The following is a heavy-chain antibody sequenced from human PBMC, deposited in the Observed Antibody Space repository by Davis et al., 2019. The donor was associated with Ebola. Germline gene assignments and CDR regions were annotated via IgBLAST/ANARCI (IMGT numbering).Heavy chain of an antibody. CDR1: GFTFSNYA. CDR2: ISSSGSTI. J-gene: IGHJ6*04. V-gene: IGHV3-48*04. CDR3: ARVSDYYGMDV. Sequence: PGGSLRLSCAASGFTFSNYAMNWVRQTPGKGLEWVSYISSSGSTIYYADSVKGRFTISRDNAKNSLYLQMNSLRAEDTAVYYCARVSDYYGMDVWGKGTTVTVSS.